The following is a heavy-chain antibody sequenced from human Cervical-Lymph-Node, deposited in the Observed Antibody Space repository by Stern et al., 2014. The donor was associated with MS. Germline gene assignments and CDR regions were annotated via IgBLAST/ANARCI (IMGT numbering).Heavy chain of an antibody. D-gene: IGHD1-14*01. Sequence: QVQLQESGPGLVKPSETLSLTCAVSGDSISSSSYYWGWVRQSPRKGLEWIASIYYRGSTYYHPSLESRGTISIDTSKNQFSLKRSSVTAADTAVYYCARLATGCLDYWGQGTLATVSS. CDR3: ARLATGCLDY. J-gene: IGHJ4*02. V-gene: IGHV4-39*01. CDR2: IYYRGST. CDR1: GDSISSSSYY.